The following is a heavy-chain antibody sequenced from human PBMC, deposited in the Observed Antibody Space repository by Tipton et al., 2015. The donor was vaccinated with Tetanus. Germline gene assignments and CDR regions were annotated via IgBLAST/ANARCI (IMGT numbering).Heavy chain of an antibody. CDR3: ARASSGWYGLDFDY. D-gene: IGHD6-19*01. CDR2: IYYSGST. J-gene: IGHJ4*02. CDR1: GGSISSGDYY. Sequence: TLSLTCTVSGGSISSGDYYWGWIRQPPGKGLEGIGTIYYSGSTYYNPSLKSRVTISVATSKNQFSLKLSSVTAADTAVYYCARASSGWYGLDFDYWGQGTLVTVSS. V-gene: IGHV4-30-4*01.